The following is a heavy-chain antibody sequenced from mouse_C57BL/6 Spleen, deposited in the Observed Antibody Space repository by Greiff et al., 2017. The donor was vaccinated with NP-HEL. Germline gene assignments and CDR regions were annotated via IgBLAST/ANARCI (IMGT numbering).Heavy chain of an antibody. J-gene: IGHJ3*01. D-gene: IGHD2-3*01. CDR1: GYAFSSSW. Sequence: VQLQQSGPELVKPGASVKISCKASGYAFSSSWMNWVKQRPGKGLEWIGRIYPGDGDTNYNGKFKGKATLTADKSSSTAYMQLSSLTSEDSAVYFCARRGLKMGPFAYWGQGTLVTVSA. CDR2: IYPGDGDT. V-gene: IGHV1-82*01. CDR3: ARRGLKMGPFAY.